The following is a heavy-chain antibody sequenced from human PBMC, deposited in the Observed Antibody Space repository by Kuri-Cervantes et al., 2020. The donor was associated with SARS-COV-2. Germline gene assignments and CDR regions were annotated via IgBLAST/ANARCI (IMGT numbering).Heavy chain of an antibody. CDR2: ISAYNGNT. CDR1: GYTFTGYY. D-gene: IGHD3-3*01. J-gene: IGHJ2*01. CDR3: ARATGDYTIFRVVTPRGFWYFDL. Sequence: ASVKVSCKASGYTFTGYYMHWVRQAPGQGLEWMGWISAYNGNTNYAQKLQGRVTMTTDTSTSTAYMELRSLRSGDTAVYYCARATGDYTIFRVVTPRGFWYFDLWGCGTLVTVSS. V-gene: IGHV1-18*04.